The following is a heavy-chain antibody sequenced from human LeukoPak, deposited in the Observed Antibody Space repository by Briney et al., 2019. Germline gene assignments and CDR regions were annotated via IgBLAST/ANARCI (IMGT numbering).Heavy chain of an antibody. D-gene: IGHD3-10*01. J-gene: IGHJ6*03. V-gene: IGHV3-23*01. Sequence: GGSLRLSCAASGFTFSSYAMSWVRQAPGKGLERVSAISGSGGSTYYADSVKGRFTISRDISKNTLYLQMNSLGAEDTAVYYCASRGDAYYYYYMDVWGKGTTVTVSS. CDR2: ISGSGGST. CDR1: GFTFSSYA. CDR3: ASRGDAYYYYYMDV.